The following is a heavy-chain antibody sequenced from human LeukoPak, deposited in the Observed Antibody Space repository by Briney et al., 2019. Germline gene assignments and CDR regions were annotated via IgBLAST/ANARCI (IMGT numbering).Heavy chain of an antibody. D-gene: IGHD1-26*01. CDR2: IRNTANSYTT. J-gene: IGHJ3*02. V-gene: IGHV3-72*01. CDR1: GFRFSDHY. CDR3: VRYSGNHYRAFDI. Sequence: GGSLRLSCAASGFRFSDHYMEWVRQAPGKGLERVGRIRNTANSYTTEYAASVKGRFTISREDSERSLSLQMNSLKTEDTAVYYCVRYSGNHYRAFDIWGQGTMVAVSS.